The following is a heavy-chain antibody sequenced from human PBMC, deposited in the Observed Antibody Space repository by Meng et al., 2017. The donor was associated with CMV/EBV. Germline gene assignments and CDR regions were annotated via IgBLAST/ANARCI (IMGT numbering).Heavy chain of an antibody. Sequence: GSLRLSCTVSDGSISSYYWSWIRQPPGKGLEWIGYIYYSGSTNYNPSLKSRVTISVDTSKNHFSLKLSSVTAADTAVYYCARANEHYDFWSGYYRAFDIWGQGTMVTVSS. CDR3: ARANEHYDFWSGYYRAFDI. CDR2: IYYSGST. CDR1: DGSISSYY. J-gene: IGHJ3*02. D-gene: IGHD3-3*01. V-gene: IGHV4-59*01.